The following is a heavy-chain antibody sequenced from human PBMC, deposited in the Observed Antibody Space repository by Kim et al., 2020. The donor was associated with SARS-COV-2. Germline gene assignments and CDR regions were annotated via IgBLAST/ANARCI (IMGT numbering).Heavy chain of an antibody. V-gene: IGHV1-69*13. J-gene: IGHJ6*02. D-gene: IGHD2-2*02. CDR1: GGTFSSYA. CDR3: ASPRYCSSTSCYREYGMDV. CDR2: IIPIFGTA. Sequence: SVKVSCKASGGTFSSYAISWVRQAPGQGLEWMGGIIPIFGTANYAQKFQGRVTITADESTSTAYMELSSLRSEDTAVYYCASPRYCSSTSCYREYGMDVWGQGTTVTVSS.